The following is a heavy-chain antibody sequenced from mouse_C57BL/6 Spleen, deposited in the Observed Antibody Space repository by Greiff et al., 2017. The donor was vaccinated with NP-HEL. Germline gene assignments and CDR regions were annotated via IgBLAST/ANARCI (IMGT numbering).Heavy chain of an antibody. CDR1: GFTFSSYG. Sequence: EVKLVESGGDLVKPGGSLKLSCAASGFTFSSYGMSWVRQTPDKRLEWVATISSGGSYTYYPDSVKGRFTISRDNAKNTLYLQMSSLKSEDTAMYYCARHLTGTDAMDYWGQGTSVTVSS. CDR2: ISSGGSYT. J-gene: IGHJ4*01. CDR3: ARHLTGTDAMDY. D-gene: IGHD4-1*01. V-gene: IGHV5-6*01.